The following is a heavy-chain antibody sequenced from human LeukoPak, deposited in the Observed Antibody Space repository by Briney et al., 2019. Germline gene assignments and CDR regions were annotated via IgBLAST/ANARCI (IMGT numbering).Heavy chain of an antibody. CDR3: ARAPGGYSYGYGAFDI. CDR2: ISYDGSNK. D-gene: IGHD5-18*01. CDR1: GFTFSSYA. V-gene: IGHV3-30*04. Sequence: PGGSLRLSCAASGFTFSSYAMHWVRQAPGKGLEWVAVISYDGSNKYYADSVKGRFTISRDNSKNSLYLQMNSLRAEDTAVYYCARAPGGYSYGYGAFDIWGQGTMVTVSS. J-gene: IGHJ3*02.